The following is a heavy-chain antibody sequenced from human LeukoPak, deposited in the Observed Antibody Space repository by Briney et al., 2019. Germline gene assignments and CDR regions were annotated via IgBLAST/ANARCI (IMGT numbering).Heavy chain of an antibody. D-gene: IGHD2-21*01. J-gene: IGHJ3*02. V-gene: IGHV3-30*03. CDR1: GFTFSSNG. CDR2: ILYDGSET. CDR3: ARGFVFSDAFDI. Sequence: GGSLRLSCAASGFTFSSNGMHWVRQAPGKGLEWVAVILYDGSETYYADSVKGRFTISRDNSKNTLYLQMNSLRAEDTAVYYCARGFVFSDAFDIWGQGTMVTVSS.